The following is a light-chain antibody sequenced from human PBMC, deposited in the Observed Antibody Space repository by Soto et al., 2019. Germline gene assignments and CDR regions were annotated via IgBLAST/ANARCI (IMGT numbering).Light chain of an antibody. Sequence: DIQLTQFPSSVSASVGDIVTITCRASQDVSSWFAWYQQKPGKAPKLLIYAASTLENGVPARFSGSGSGTEFTLSINSLQPEDFATYYCQQAGSFPLTFGGGTKVDIK. V-gene: IGKV1-12*01. J-gene: IGKJ4*01. CDR3: QQAGSFPLT. CDR1: QDVSSW. CDR2: AAS.